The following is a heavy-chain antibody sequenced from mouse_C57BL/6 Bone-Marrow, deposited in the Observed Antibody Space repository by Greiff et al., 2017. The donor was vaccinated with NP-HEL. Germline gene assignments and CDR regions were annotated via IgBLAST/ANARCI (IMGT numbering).Heavy chain of an antibody. CDR2: IDPSDSYT. CDR3: ARRGDGYSYYFDY. J-gene: IGHJ2*01. D-gene: IGHD2-3*01. V-gene: IGHV1-59*01. Sequence: QVQLQQPGAELVRPGTSVKLSCKASGYTFTSYWMHWVKQRPGQGLEWIGVIDPSDSYTNYNQKFKGKATLTVDTSSSTAYMQLSSLTSEDSAVYYCARRGDGYSYYFDYWGQGTTLTVSS. CDR1: GYTFTSYW.